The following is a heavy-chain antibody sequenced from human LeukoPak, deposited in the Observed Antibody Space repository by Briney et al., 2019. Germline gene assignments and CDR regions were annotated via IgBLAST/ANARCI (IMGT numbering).Heavy chain of an antibody. V-gene: IGHV3-7*01. CDR3: ARGDRATAAGNNWFNP. CDR2: IKQDESEK. CDR1: GFTFSSYW. Sequence: GGSLRLSCVASGFTFSSYWMSWVRQAPGKGLEWVANIKQDESEKYYVDSVKGRFTISRDNSKNTLYLQMSSLRVEDTAVYYCARGDRATAAGNNWFNPWGQGTLVTVSS. J-gene: IGHJ5*02. D-gene: IGHD6-13*01.